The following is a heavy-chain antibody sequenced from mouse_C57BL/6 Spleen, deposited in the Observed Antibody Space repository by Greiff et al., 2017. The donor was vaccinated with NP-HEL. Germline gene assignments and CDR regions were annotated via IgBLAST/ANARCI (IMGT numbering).Heavy chain of an antibody. J-gene: IGHJ3*01. CDR3: ARSYSSGYPAWFAY. D-gene: IGHD3-2*02. CDR2: IDPSDSET. Sequence: QVQLQQPGAELVRPGSSVKLSCKASGYTFTSYWMHWVKQRPIQGLEWIGNIDPSDSETHYNQKFKDKATLTVDKSSSTAYMQLSSLTSEDSAVYYCARSYSSGYPAWFAYWGQGTLVTVSA. V-gene: IGHV1-52*01. CDR1: GYTFTSYW.